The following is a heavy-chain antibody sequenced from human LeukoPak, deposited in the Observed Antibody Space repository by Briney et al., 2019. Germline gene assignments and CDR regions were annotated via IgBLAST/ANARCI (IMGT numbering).Heavy chain of an antibody. D-gene: IGHD2-2*01. CDR1: GFTFSSYS. Sequence: GGSLRLSCAASGFTFSSYSMNWVRQAPGKGLEWVSSISSSSSYIYYADSVKGRFTISRDNAKNSLYLQMNSLRAEDTAVYYCARIGEIYCSSTSCYADYYYMDVWGKGTTVTVSS. CDR3: ARIGEIYCSSTSCYADYYYMDV. CDR2: ISSSSSYI. J-gene: IGHJ6*03. V-gene: IGHV3-21*01.